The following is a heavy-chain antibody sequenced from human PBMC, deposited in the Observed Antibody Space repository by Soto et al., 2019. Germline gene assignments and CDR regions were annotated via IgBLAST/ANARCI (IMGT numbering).Heavy chain of an antibody. CDR3: ARDRKTYYDFWSGYLTGY. V-gene: IGHV3-30-3*01. D-gene: IGHD3-3*01. CDR2: ISSDGSNK. CDR1: GFTFSDYT. J-gene: IGHJ4*02. Sequence: QVQLVESGGGVVQPGKSLRLSCAASGFTFSDYTINWVRQAPGKGLEWVALISSDGSNKYYADSVKGRVTISRDTSRNTLYLQMNSVRAEDTAVYYCARDRKTYYDFWSGYLTGYWGQGTLVTVSS.